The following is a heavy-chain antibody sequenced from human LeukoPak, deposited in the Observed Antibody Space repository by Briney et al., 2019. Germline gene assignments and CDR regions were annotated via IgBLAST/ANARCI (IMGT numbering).Heavy chain of an antibody. J-gene: IGHJ5*02. Sequence: ASVKVSCKASGYTFIGYYIHWVRQAPGQGLEWMGWINPNSGGTKYAQKLQDRVTMTRDTSISTAYMELSRLRSDDTAVYYCARDQGSNWVNWFDPWGQGTLVTVSS. V-gene: IGHV1-2*02. D-gene: IGHD7-27*01. CDR3: ARDQGSNWVNWFDP. CDR2: INPNSGGT. CDR1: GYTFIGYY.